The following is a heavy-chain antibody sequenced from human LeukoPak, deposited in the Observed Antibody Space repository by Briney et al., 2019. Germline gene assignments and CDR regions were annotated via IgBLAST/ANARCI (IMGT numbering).Heavy chain of an antibody. CDR2: ISYDGSIK. J-gene: IGHJ4*02. V-gene: IGHV3-30*04. Sequence: GGSLRLSRAASGFTFSSYAMHWVRQAPGKGLEWVAVISYDGSIKYYADSVKGRFTISRDNSKNTLYLQMNSLRAEDTAVYYCANGGYSYGLDYWGQGTLVTVSS. CDR1: GFTFSSYA. D-gene: IGHD5-18*01. CDR3: ANGGYSYGLDY.